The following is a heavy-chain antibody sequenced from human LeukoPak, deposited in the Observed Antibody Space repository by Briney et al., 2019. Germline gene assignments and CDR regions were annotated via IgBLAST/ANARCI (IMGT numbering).Heavy chain of an antibody. J-gene: IGHJ6*03. CDR2: FDPEDGET. Sequence: ASVKVACRVSGDTLTELSMHWVRQAPGKGLEGMGGFDPEDGETIYAQKFQGRVTMTEDTSTDTAYMELSSLRSEDTAVYYCATHPSPYYYYYYMDVWGKGTTVTVSS. CDR3: ATHPSPYYYYYYMDV. CDR1: GDTLTELS. V-gene: IGHV1-24*01.